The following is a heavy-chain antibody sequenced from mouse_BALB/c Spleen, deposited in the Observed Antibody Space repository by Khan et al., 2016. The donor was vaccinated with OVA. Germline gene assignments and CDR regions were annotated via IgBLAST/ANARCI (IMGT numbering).Heavy chain of an antibody. V-gene: IGHV2-2*02. D-gene: IGHD2-4*01. CDR3: ARNYDYDEGLAY. CDR2: MWSGGST. CDR1: GFSLTNYG. J-gene: IGHJ3*01. Sequence: VQLVESGPGLVQPSQSLSITCTVSGFSLTNYGVHWVRQSPGKGLEWLGVMWSGGSTDYDAAFTSRLSITKDNYKSQVFFKMNSLEANDTAIYYCARNYDYDEGLAYWGQGTLVTVSA.